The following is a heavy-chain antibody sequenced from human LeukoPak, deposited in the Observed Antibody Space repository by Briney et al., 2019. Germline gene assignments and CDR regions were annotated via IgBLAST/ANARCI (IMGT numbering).Heavy chain of an antibody. CDR1: GFTFSSYS. V-gene: IGHV3-21*04. J-gene: IGHJ3*02. CDR3: AKTPSWKPDAFDI. Sequence: TGGSLRLSCAASGFTFSSYSMNWVRQAPGKGLEWVSSISSSSSYIYYADSVKGRFTISRDNAKNSLYLQMNSLRAEDTAVYYCAKTPSWKPDAFDIWGQGTMVTVSS. CDR2: ISSSSSYI. D-gene: IGHD1-1*01.